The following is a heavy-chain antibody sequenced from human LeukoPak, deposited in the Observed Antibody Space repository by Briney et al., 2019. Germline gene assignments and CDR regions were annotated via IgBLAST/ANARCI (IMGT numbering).Heavy chain of an antibody. J-gene: IGHJ5*02. CDR2: INKDGREK. D-gene: IGHD2-21*01. V-gene: IGHV3-7*01. CDR3: VRDATGGGDLDQ. Sequence: GGPLRLSCAASGFTFGDFWVIWVRQAPGQGLQWVAQINKDGREKYYVDSVRGRFTISRDNARNSLDLKMNNLRVEDTAVYYCVRDATGGGDLDQWGQGTLVTVSS. CDR1: GFTFGDFW.